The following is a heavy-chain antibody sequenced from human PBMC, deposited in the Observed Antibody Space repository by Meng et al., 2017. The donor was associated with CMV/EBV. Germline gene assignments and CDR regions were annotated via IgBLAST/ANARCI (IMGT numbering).Heavy chain of an antibody. CDR3: AKGGYSSSDAFDI. V-gene: IGHV3-9*01. CDR2: ISWNSGSI. Sequence: GGSLRLSCAASGFTFDDYAMHWVWQAPGKGLEWVSGISWNSGSIGYADSVKGRFTISRDNAKNSLYLQMNSLRAEDTALYYCAKGGYSSSDAFDIWGQGTMVTVSS. CDR1: GFTFDDYA. D-gene: IGHD6-13*01. J-gene: IGHJ3*02.